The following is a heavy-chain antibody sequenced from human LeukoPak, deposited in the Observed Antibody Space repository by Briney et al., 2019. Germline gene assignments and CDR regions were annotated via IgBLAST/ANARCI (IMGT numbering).Heavy chain of an antibody. CDR2: IKPNSGGT. CDR3: ARDQRELLFDY. J-gene: IGHJ4*02. CDR1: GYTFTGYY. V-gene: IGHV1-2*06. Sequence: GASVKVSCKASGYTFTGYYIHWVRQAPGQGLEWMGRIKPNSGGTNYAQKFQGRVTMTRDTSISTVYMELSRLRSDNAAVYFCARDQRELLFDYWGKGTLVTVSS. D-gene: IGHD1-26*01.